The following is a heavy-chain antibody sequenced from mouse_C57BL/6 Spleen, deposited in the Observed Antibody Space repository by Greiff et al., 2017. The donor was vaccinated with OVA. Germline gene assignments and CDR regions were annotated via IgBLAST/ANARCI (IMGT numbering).Heavy chain of an antibody. Sequence: EVQLQQSGPELVKPGASVKISCKASGYTFTDYYMNWVKQSHGKSLEWIGDINPNNGGTSYNQKFKGKATLTVDKSSSTAYMELRSLTSEDSAVYYCARRGLLLLYWYFDVWGTGTTVTVSS. D-gene: IGHD1-1*01. CDR2: INPNNGGT. J-gene: IGHJ1*03. CDR1: GYTFTDYY. V-gene: IGHV1-26*01. CDR3: ARRGLLLLYWYFDV.